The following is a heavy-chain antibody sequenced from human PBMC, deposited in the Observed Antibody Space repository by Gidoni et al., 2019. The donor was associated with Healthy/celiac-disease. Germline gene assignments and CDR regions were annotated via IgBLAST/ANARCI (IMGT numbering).Heavy chain of an antibody. CDR3: ARDRWIVGGMDV. CDR1: GFTFSIYG. CDR2: IWYDGSNK. J-gene: IGHJ6*02. D-gene: IGHD2-15*01. Sequence: QVQLVESGGGVVQPGRSLRLSCAASGFTFSIYGMHWVRQAPGKGMGWVEVIWYDGSNKYYADSVKGRFTISRDNSKTTLYLQMNSLRAEDTAVYYCARDRWIVGGMDVWGQGTTVTVSS. V-gene: IGHV3-33*01.